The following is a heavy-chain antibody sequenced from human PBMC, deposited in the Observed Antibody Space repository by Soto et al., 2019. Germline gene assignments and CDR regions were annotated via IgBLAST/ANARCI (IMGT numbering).Heavy chain of an antibody. CDR3: AKNQGVELVPLATVDWFDP. CDR1: GFIFENFG. CDR2: ISGSGFKK. Sequence: GESLKISCAASGFIFENFGMSWVRQAPGKGLEWISSISGSGFKKYYADSVKGRFTISRDNSKSTVYLELNNLSAEDTAVYHCAKNQGVELVPLATVDWFDPWGQGSVVTVSS. D-gene: IGHD1-26*01. V-gene: IGHV3-23*01. J-gene: IGHJ5*02.